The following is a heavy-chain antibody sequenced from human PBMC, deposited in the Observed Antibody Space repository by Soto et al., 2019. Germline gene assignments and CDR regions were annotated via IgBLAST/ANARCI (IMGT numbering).Heavy chain of an antibody. CDR1: GFTFSDYY. CDR2: ISSSGSTI. J-gene: IGHJ4*02. Sequence: PGGSLRLSCAASGFTFSDYYMSWIRQAPGKGLEWVSYISSSGSTIYYADSVKGRFTISSDNAKNSLYLQMNSLRAEDTAVYYWSTLAHSSSWYGEDYWGQGTLVTVSS. D-gene: IGHD6-13*01. V-gene: IGHV3-11*01. CDR3: STLAHSSSWYGEDY.